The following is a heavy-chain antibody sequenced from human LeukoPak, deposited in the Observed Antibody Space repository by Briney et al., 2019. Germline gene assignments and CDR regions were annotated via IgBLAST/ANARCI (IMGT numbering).Heavy chain of an antibody. Sequence: ASVKVSCKASGYTFTSYYIHWVRQAPGQGLEWVGMVNPSGGFTNYAQKFQGRVAMASDTSTSTVYMELSSLRSEDTAVYYCSRETSVTTIDAFDIWGQGTVVIVSS. CDR1: GYTFTSYY. CDR2: VNPSGGFT. CDR3: SRETSVTTIDAFDI. V-gene: IGHV1-46*01. J-gene: IGHJ3*02. D-gene: IGHD4-17*01.